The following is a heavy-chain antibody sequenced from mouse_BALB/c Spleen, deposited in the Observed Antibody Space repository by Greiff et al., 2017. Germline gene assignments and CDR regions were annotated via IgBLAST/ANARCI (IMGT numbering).Heavy chain of an antibody. CDR2: IRNKANGYTT. Sequence: EVQVVESGGGLVQPGGSLRLSCATSGFTFTDYYMSWVRQPPGKALEWLGFIRNKANGYTTEYSASVKGRFTISRDNSQSILYLQMNTLRAEYSATYYCARDGGDYDGRHYAMDYWGQGTSVTVSS. D-gene: IGHD2-4*01. V-gene: IGHV7-3*02. J-gene: IGHJ4*01. CDR3: ARDGGDYDGRHYAMDY. CDR1: GFTFTDYY.